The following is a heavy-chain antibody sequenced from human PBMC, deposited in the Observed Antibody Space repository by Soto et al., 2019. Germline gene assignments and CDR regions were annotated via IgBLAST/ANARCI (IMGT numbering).Heavy chain of an antibody. CDR2: IYYSGST. D-gene: IGHD1-1*01. J-gene: IGHJ4*02. V-gene: IGHV4-59*08. CDR3: ARHSQYYWEYYFDY. Sequence: QVQLQESGPGLVKPSETLSLTCTVSGGSISSYYWSWIRQPPGKGLEWIGYIYYSGSTNYNPSLKSRVTISVDPSKTPFSLQLSSVTAADTAVYYCARHSQYYWEYYFDYWGQGTLVTVSS. CDR1: GGSISSYY.